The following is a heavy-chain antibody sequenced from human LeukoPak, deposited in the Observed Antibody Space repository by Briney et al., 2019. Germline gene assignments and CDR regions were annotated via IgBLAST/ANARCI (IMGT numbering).Heavy chain of an antibody. CDR2: IYGGDST. J-gene: IGHJ4*02. CDR1: GFIVTNNY. D-gene: IGHD2-15*01. CDR3: ATLYGGQRADGY. Sequence: PGGSLRLSCAVSGFIVTNNYMSWVRQAPGKGLEWVSAIYGGDSTKYADSVKGRFTISRDKFKNTLYLQMNSLRTEDTAVYYCATLYGGQRADGYWGQGTLVSVSS. V-gene: IGHV3-53*01.